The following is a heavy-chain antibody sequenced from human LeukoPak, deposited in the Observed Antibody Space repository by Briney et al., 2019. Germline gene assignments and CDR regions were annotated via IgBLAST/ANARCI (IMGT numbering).Heavy chain of an antibody. CDR1: GGSIHSYY. Sequence: SETLSLTCTVSGGSIHSYYWSWIRQPPGKGLEWIGYIYYSGSTDYNPSLKSRVTISVDTSKNQFSLKLSSVTAADTAVYYCARDRGSSGDYFDYWGQGTLVTVSS. D-gene: IGHD6-19*01. CDR3: ARDRGSSGDYFDY. V-gene: IGHV4-59*01. J-gene: IGHJ4*02. CDR2: IYYSGST.